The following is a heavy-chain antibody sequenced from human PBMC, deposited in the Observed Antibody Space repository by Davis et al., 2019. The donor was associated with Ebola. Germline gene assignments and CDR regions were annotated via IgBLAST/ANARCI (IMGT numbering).Heavy chain of an antibody. CDR3: ARGDHDYGGNGLAY. CDR1: GFTFSSYA. CDR2: INHSGST. V-gene: IGHV4-34*01. Sequence: MPGGSLRLSCAASGFTFSSYAMSWIRQPPGKGLEWIGEINHSGSTNYNPSLKSRVTISVDTSKNQFSLKLSSVTAADTAVYYCARGDHDYGGNGLAYWGQGTLVTVSS. J-gene: IGHJ4*02. D-gene: IGHD4-23*01.